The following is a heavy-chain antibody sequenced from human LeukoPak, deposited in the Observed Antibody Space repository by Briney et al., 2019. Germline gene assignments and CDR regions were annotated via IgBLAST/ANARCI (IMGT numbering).Heavy chain of an antibody. CDR3: ARRHGSGSYLRVSYYMDV. J-gene: IGHJ6*03. Sequence: GGSLGLSCAASGFTFSSYSMNWVRQAPGKGLEWVSYISSSSSTIYYADSVKGRFTISRDNAKNSLYLQMNSLRAEDTAVYYCARRHGSGSYLRVSYYMDVWGKGTTVTVSS. CDR2: ISSSSSTI. V-gene: IGHV3-48*01. D-gene: IGHD3-10*01. CDR1: GFTFSSYS.